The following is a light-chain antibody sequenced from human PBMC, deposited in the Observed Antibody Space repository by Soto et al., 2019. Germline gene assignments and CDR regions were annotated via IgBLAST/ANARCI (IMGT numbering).Light chain of an antibody. Sequence: DIVMTQSPLSLPVTPGEPASISCRSSQSLLHSNGYNYLDWYLQKPGQSPQLLIWLGSNRASGGPDKFSSSGSGTVFMLKISRVEAEDVGVYYCMQAGQTGTTFGGGTKVELK. CDR2: LGS. V-gene: IGKV2-28*01. J-gene: IGKJ4*01. CDR3: MQAGQTGTT. CDR1: QSLLHSNGYNY.